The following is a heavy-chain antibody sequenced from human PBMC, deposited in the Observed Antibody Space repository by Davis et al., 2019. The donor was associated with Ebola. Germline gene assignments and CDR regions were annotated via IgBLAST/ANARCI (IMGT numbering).Heavy chain of an antibody. CDR1: GFTFSSYW. D-gene: IGHD2-15*01. Sequence: GGSLRLSCAASGFTFSSYWMSWVRQAPGKGLEWVANIKQDGSEKYYVDSVKGRFTISRDNSKNTLYLQMNSLRAEDTAVYYCAKCMGAADYYYYGTDVWGQGTTVTVSS. V-gene: IGHV3-7*01. CDR3: AKCMGAADYYYYGTDV. CDR2: IKQDGSEK. J-gene: IGHJ6*02.